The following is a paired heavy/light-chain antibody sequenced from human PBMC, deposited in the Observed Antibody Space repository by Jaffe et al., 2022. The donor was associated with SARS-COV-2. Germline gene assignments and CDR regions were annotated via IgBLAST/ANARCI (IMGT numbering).Heavy chain of an antibody. CDR2: ITSRSYI. Sequence: EVQLVESGGGLVKPGGSLRLSCAASGITFSSYTMNWVRQAPGKGLEWVSSITSRSYIYYADSVKGRFTISRDNAKNSLYLQMNSLRAEDTAVYYCARDPGSEGYWGQGTLVTVSS. D-gene: IGHD3-10*01. CDR3: ARDPGSEGY. V-gene: IGHV3-21*01. CDR1: GITFSSYT. J-gene: IGHJ4*02.
Light chain of an antibody. V-gene: IGKV4-1*01. J-gene: IGKJ1*01. Sequence: DIVMTQSPDSLAVSLGERATINCKSSQSVLYSSNNKNYLAWYQQKPGQPPKLLIYWASTRESGVPDRFSGSGSGTDFTLTISSLQAEDVAVYYCQQYYDPPLAFGQGTKVEVK. CDR3: QQYYDPPLA. CDR1: QSVLYSSNNKNY. CDR2: WAS.